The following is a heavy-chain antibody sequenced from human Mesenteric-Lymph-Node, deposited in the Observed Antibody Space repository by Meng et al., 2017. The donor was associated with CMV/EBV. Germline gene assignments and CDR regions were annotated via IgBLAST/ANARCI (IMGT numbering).Heavy chain of an antibody. V-gene: IGHV4-39*07. CDR3: ARYYDSSGYYNLAYYGMDV. Sequence: SNYYWGWIRKHPGKGLEWIGTIYYSGSTYYNPSLKSRVTISVDTSKNHFSLKLSSVTAADTAVYYCARYYDSSGYYNLAYYGMDVWGQGTTVTVSS. CDR2: IYYSGST. D-gene: IGHD3-22*01. J-gene: IGHJ6*02. CDR1: SNYY.